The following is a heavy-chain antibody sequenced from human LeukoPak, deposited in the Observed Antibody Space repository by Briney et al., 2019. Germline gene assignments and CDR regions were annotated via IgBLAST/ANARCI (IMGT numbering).Heavy chain of an antibody. Sequence: GGSLRLSCAASGFTFTNSWMSWVRQAPGKGLEWVANIDQDGSDKRHVDSVKGRFTISRDNAKNSLYLQMNSLRAEDTAVYYCARYYDFWSGYSYHNGMDAWGQGTTVTVFS. CDR3: ARYYDFWSGYSYHNGMDA. V-gene: IGHV3-7*01. J-gene: IGHJ6*02. D-gene: IGHD3-3*01. CDR2: IDQDGSDK. CDR1: GFTFTNSW.